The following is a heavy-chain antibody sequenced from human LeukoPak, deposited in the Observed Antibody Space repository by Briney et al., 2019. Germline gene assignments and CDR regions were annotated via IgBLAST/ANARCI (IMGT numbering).Heavy chain of an antibody. Sequence: PSETLSLTCTVSGGSISSYYWSWIRQPPGKGLEWIGYIYYSGSTNYNPSLKSRVTISVDTSKNQFSLKLSSVTAADTAVYYCGAGRCGYSLYYWGQGTLVTVSS. CDR2: IYYSGST. D-gene: IGHD3-22*01. V-gene: IGHV4-59*01. J-gene: IGHJ4*02. CDR1: GGSISSYY. CDR3: GAGRCGYSLYY.